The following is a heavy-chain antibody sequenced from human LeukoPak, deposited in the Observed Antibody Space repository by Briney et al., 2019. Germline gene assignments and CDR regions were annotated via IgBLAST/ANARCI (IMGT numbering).Heavy chain of an antibody. CDR1: GYSISSGYY. CDR3: ARQGYSYGYGFDY. CDR2: IYHSGST. J-gene: IGHJ4*02. V-gene: IGHV4-38-2*02. D-gene: IGHD5-18*01. Sequence: SETLSLTCTVSGYSISSGYYWGWIRQPPGKGLEWIGSIYHSGSTYYNPSLKSRVTISVDTSKNQFSLKLSSVTAADTAVYYCARQGYSYGYGFDYWGQGTLVTVSS.